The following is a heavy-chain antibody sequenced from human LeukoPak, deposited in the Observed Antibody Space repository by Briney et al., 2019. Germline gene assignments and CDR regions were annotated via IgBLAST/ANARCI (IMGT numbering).Heavy chain of an antibody. Sequence: SLRLXXAASGFXFDDYVMNWVRQAPGKGLEWVSGISWNSGTIGYADSVRGRFTISRDNAKNSLYLQMNSLRAEDTALYYCAKDLGTVAGRYYGMDVWGQGTTVTVSS. J-gene: IGHJ6*02. CDR3: AKDLGTVAGRYYGMDV. D-gene: IGHD6-19*01. V-gene: IGHV3-9*01. CDR1: GFXFDDYV. CDR2: ISWNSGTI.